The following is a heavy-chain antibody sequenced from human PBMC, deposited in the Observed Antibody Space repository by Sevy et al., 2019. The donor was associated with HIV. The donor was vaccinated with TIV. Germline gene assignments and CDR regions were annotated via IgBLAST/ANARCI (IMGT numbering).Heavy chain of an antibody. D-gene: IGHD5-12*01. CDR1: AGSISAYY. Sequence: SETLSLTCSVSAGSISAYYWSWIRQPPGKGLEWIAYIHDSGNSNYNPSLKSRVTISMDTSKNQFSRKVPSVTEADTALYYCARAPPVRSGDDSLNWFDPWGQGILVTVSS. CDR3: ARAPPVRSGDDSLNWFDP. J-gene: IGHJ5*02. V-gene: IGHV4-59*01. CDR2: IHDSGNS.